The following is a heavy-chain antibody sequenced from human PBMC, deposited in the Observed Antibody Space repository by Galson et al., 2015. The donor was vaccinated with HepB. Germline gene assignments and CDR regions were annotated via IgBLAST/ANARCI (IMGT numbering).Heavy chain of an antibody. CDR3: ARVAQIPTANDYGGNFYDY. D-gene: IGHD4-23*01. CDR1: GGSISSYY. Sequence: TLSLTCPVSGGSISSYYWSWIRQPPGKGLEWIGYIYYSGSTNYNPSLKSRVTISVDTSKNQFSLKLSSVTAADTAVYYCARVAQIPTANDYGGNFYDYWGQGTLVTVSS. V-gene: IGHV4-59*01. J-gene: IGHJ4*02. CDR2: IYYSGST.